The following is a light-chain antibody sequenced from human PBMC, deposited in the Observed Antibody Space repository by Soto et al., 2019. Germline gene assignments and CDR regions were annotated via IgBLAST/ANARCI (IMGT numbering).Light chain of an antibody. CDR2: HVS. CDR3: SSYTLTSTYV. V-gene: IGLV2-14*01. CDR1: SSDVGGYNY. Sequence: QSVLTQPASVSGSPGQSIAISCTGTSSDVGGYNYVSWYQQYPGKAPKLVIYHVSNRPSGVSNRFSGSKSGNLASLTISGLQAEDEADYYCSSYTLTSTYVFGTGTKLTVL. J-gene: IGLJ1*01.